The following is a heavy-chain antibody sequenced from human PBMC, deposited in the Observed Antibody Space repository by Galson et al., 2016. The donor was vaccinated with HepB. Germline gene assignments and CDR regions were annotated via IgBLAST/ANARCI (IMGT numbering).Heavy chain of an antibody. D-gene: IGHD3-3*01. Sequence: CAASGFTFSRYAMNWVRQAPGQGLECVSAISGTSGSTYYADSVKGRFTISRDNSKNTLYLQMNSLRAEDTAVYYCAKAADFWSGQYYFDYWGQGTLVTVS. J-gene: IGHJ4*02. CDR1: GFTFSRYA. CDR2: ISGTSGST. V-gene: IGHV3-23*01. CDR3: AKAADFWSGQYYFDY.